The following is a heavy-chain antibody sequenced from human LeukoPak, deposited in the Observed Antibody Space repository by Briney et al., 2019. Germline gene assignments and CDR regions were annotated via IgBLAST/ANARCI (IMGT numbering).Heavy chain of an antibody. J-gene: IGHJ4*02. CDR3: ARTTTPHYYGSGSYALGY. D-gene: IGHD3-10*01. CDR1: GVTVSSHY. V-gene: IGHV3-66*03. CDR2: IFGIDGT. Sequence: GGSLRLSCAASGVTVSSHYMNWVRRAPGKGLEWLSVIFGIDGTSYADSVKGRFTISRDNSKNTLYLQMSSLSAEDTAVYYCARTTTPHYYGSGSYALGYWGQGTLVTVPS.